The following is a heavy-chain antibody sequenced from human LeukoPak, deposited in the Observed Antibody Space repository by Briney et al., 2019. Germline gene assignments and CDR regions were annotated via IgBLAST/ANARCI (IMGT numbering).Heavy chain of an antibody. D-gene: IGHD3-9*01. J-gene: IGHJ5*02. Sequence: LETLSLTCTVSGGSIITGSWSWGWIRQSPGKGLEWIGTFHYSGNTYYNLSLKSRVTISVDTSKNQFSLNLRSVTAADTAVYFCARLPTGYPNWFDVWGQGTLVTVSS. V-gene: IGHV4-39*01. CDR3: ARLPTGYPNWFDV. CDR2: FHYSGNT. CDR1: GGSIITGSWS.